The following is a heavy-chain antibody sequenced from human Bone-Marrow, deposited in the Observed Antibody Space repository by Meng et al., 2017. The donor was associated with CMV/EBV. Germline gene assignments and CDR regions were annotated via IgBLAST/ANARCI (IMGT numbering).Heavy chain of an antibody. CDR3: ARGRETFWSGYRYFDY. CDR2: IKHGGREK. J-gene: IGHJ4*02. D-gene: IGHD3-3*01. Sequence: GESLKISCAASSFTFSSYWMTWVRQAPGKGLEWVANIKHGGREKYYVDSVKGRFTISRDNAKNSLYLQMNSLRAEDTAVYYCARGRETFWSGYRYFDYWGQGTLVTVSS. V-gene: IGHV3-7*04. CDR1: SFTFSSYW.